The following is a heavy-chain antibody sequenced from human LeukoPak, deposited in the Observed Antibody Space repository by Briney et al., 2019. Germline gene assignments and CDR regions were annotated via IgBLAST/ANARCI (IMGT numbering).Heavy chain of an antibody. J-gene: IGHJ1*01. D-gene: IGHD3-22*01. Sequence: PGESLKISCKGSGYSFTSYWIGWVRQMPGKGLEWMGIIYPGDSDTRYSPSFQGQVTISADKSISTAYLQWSSLKASDTAMYYCARHAFDSSGYYQKCFQHWGQGTLVTVSS. CDR1: GYSFTSYW. CDR2: IYPGDSDT. CDR3: ARHAFDSSGYYQKCFQH. V-gene: IGHV5-51*01.